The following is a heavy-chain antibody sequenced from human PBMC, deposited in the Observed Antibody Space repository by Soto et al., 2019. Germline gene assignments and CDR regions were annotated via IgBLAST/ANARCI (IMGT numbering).Heavy chain of an antibody. Sequence: VKVSCKVSGYTLTELSMHWVRQAPGKGLEWMGGFDPEDGETIYAQKFQGRVTMTEDTSTDTAYMELSSLRSEDTAVYYCATAMVRGVIIMYNWFDPWGQGTLVTVSS. J-gene: IGHJ5*02. CDR3: ATAMVRGVIIMYNWFDP. D-gene: IGHD3-10*01. CDR2: FDPEDGET. CDR1: GYTLTELS. V-gene: IGHV1-24*01.